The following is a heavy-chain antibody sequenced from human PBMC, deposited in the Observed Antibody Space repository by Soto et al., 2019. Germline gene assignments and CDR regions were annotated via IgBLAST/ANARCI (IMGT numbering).Heavy chain of an antibody. CDR3: AKEAVTNSLYYFDY. Sequence: QVQLVESGGGVVQPGRSLRLSCAASGFTFSTYGVHWVRQAPGKGLEWVAVISSDGSEKYYAGSVKGRVSISRDNSKSTVYLQMGSLRAEDAAVYYLAKEAVTNSLYYFDYWGQGNLVTVSS. CDR2: ISSDGSEK. J-gene: IGHJ4*02. CDR1: GFTFSTYG. V-gene: IGHV3-30*18. D-gene: IGHD4-17*01.